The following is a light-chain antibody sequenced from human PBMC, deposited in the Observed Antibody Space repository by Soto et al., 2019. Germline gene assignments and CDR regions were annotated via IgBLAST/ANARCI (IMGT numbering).Light chain of an antibody. J-gene: IGLJ1*01. CDR2: EVS. CDR1: SSDVGSYNY. Sequence: SVLTQPASVSGSPGQSISISCTGSSSDVGSYNYVSWYQQHPGKAPKLLISEVSNRPSGVSNRFSGSKSDNTASLTISGLQAEDEADYYCSSYTSGSTFVFGTGTKVT. V-gene: IGLV2-14*01. CDR3: SSYTSGSTFV.